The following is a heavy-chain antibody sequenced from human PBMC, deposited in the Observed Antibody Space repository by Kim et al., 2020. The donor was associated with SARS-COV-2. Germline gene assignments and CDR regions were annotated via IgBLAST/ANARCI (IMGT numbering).Heavy chain of an antibody. D-gene: IGHD4-4*01. V-gene: IGHV3-74*01. J-gene: IGHJ6*02. CDR3: ARDYMNYGMDV. Sequence: GGSLRLSCAASGFTFNRYWMHWVRQAPGKGLEWVSRIKGDGRSTSHADSVKGRFIISRDNAKNTLYLQMNSLRAEDTAVYYCARDYMNYGMDVWGPGTTV. CDR2: IKGDGRST. CDR1: GFTFNRYW.